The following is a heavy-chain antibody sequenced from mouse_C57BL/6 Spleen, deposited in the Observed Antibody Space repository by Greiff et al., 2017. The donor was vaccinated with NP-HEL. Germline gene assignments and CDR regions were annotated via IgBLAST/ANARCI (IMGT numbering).Heavy chain of an antibody. J-gene: IGHJ2*01. CDR3: ARRSSDY. Sequence: EVQLQQSGPVLVKPGASVKMSCKASGYTFTDYYMNWVKQSHGKSLEWIGVINPYNGGTSYNQTFKGKATLTVDKSSSTACMELNSLTSEDSAVYYCARRSSDYWGQGTTLTVSS. CDR2: INPYNGGT. CDR1: GYTFTDYY. V-gene: IGHV1-19*01.